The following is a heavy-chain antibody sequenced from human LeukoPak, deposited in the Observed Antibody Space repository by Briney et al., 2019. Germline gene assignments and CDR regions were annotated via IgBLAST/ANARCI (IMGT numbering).Heavy chain of an antibody. D-gene: IGHD1-14*01. CDR2: INHSGST. V-gene: IGHV4-34*01. J-gene: IGHJ5*02. CDR1: GGAFSGYY. CDR3: ARGTGIPRSWFDP. Sequence: SETLSLTSAVYGGAFSGYYWSWIRQPPGKGLEWIGEINHSGSTNYNPSLKSRVTISVDTSKNQFSLKLSSVTAADTAVYYCARGTGIPRSWFDPWGQGTLVTVSS.